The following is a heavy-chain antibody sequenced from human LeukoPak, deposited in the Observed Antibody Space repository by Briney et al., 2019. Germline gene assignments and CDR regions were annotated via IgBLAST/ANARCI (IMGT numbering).Heavy chain of an antibody. CDR2: INTNTGNP. V-gene: IGHV7-4-1*02. Sequence: ASVKVSCKASGYTFTNYAMNWVRQAPGQGLEWMGWINTNTGNPTYAQGFTGRFVFSLDTSVSTAYLQISSLKAEDTAMYYCARGYCSSTSCYGGSYWGQGTLVTVS. D-gene: IGHD2-2*01. CDR1: GYTFTNYA. CDR3: ARGYCSSTSCYGGSY. J-gene: IGHJ4*02.